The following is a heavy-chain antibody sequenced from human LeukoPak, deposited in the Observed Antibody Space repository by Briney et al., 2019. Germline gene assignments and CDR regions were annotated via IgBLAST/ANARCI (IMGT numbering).Heavy chain of an antibody. D-gene: IGHD4-23*01. CDR1: GYTFIAYY. CDR2: INPNSGGA. V-gene: IGHV1-2*02. J-gene: IGHJ4*02. Sequence: GASVKVSCKASGYTFIAYYMHWVRQAPGQGLEWMGWINPNSGGANYVQKFQGRVTMTRDTSISTAYMELSRLRSDDTAVYYCATDLFNSDLPPGYWGQGTLVTVSS. CDR3: ATDLFNSDLPPGY.